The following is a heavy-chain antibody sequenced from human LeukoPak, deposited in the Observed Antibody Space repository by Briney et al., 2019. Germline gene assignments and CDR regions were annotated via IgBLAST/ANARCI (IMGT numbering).Heavy chain of an antibody. D-gene: IGHD2-2*01. Sequence: SETLSLTCAVYVGSFSGYYWSWIRQPPGKGLEWIGEINHSGGTNYNPSLKSRVTISVDTTKNQLSLKLSSVTAADTAVYYCASGPKAVVPAARALDPWGQGTLVTVA. V-gene: IGHV4-34*01. CDR2: INHSGGT. J-gene: IGHJ5*02. CDR1: VGSFSGYY. CDR3: ASGPKAVVPAARALDP.